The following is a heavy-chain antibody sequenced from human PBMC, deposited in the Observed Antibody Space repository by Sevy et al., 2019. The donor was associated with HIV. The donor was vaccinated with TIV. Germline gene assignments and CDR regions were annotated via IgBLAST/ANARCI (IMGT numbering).Heavy chain of an antibody. CDR3: ARYYYDRSGYYYDY. Sequence: ASVKVSCKASGGTLSTYVISWVRQAPGQGLEWMGGIVPMFGTANYAQKFQGRVTIIADESTSTAYMELSSLRSEDTAVYYCARYYYDRSGYYYDYWGQGTLVTVSS. J-gene: IGHJ4*02. CDR1: GGTLSTYV. CDR2: IVPMFGTA. V-gene: IGHV1-69*13. D-gene: IGHD3-22*01.